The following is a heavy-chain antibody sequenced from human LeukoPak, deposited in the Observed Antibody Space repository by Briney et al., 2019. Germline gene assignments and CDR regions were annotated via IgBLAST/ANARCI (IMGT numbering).Heavy chain of an antibody. CDR2: IYYSGST. J-gene: IGHJ5*02. Sequence: SETLSLTCTVSGGSISSYYWSWIRQPPGKGLEWIGYIYYSGSTNYNPSLKSRVTISVDTSKNQFSLKLSSVTAADTALYYCARASYGLVHWFDPWGQGTLVTVSS. CDR1: GGSISSYY. V-gene: IGHV4-59*01. CDR3: ARASYGLVHWFDP. D-gene: IGHD5-18*01.